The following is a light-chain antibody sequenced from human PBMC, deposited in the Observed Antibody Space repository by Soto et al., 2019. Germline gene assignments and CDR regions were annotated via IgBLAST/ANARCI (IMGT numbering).Light chain of an antibody. J-gene: IGKJ1*01. CDR3: QQSYSSPQT. V-gene: IGKV1-39*01. CDR2: GAS. CDR1: QSINRF. Sequence: DIQMTQSPSSLSASVGDRVSITCRAGQSINRFLNWYQQKPGKAPKLLIYGASSLQSGVPSRFSGSGSGTDFTLTISSLQPEDFAPYYCQQSYSSPQTFGQGTKVETK.